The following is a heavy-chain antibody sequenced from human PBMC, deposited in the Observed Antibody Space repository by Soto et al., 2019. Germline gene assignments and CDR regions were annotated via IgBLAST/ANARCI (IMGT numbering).Heavy chain of an antibody. J-gene: IGHJ6*02. V-gene: IGHV4-59*01. D-gene: IGHD6-19*01. CDR1: GGSISSYY. Sequence: SETLSLTCTVSGGSISSYYWSWIRQRPGKGLEWIVYIYYSGITNYNPSLKSRVTISVYASKNQFSLKLSSVTAADTAVYYCARATPHYSSGWYGGAMYYYYGMDVSGQGTTVTVSS. CDR3: ARATPHYSSGWYGGAMYYYYGMDV. CDR2: IYYSGIT.